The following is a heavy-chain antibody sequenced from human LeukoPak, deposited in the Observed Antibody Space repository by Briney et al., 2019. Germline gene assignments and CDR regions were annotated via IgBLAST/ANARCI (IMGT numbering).Heavy chain of an antibody. J-gene: IGHJ4*02. CDR1: GYTFSSYG. D-gene: IGHD4-4*01. Sequence: ASVKVSCKASGYTFSSYGLSWVRQAPGQGLEWMGWISCYNGKTNYAQNLQGRVTMTTDTSTSTAYMELRSLRSDDTAVYYCARGGYSNYIDYWGQGTLVTVSS. CDR2: ISCYNGKT. V-gene: IGHV1-18*01. CDR3: ARGGYSNYIDY.